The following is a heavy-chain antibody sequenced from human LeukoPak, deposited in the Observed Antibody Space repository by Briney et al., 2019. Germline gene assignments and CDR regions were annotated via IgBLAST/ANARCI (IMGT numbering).Heavy chain of an antibody. J-gene: IGHJ3*02. Sequence: GGSLRLSCVASGFTFSSYWMHWVRQAPGKGLVWVSRINSDGSSTSYADSVKGRFTISRDNAKNTLYLQMNSLRAEDTAVYYCARVQQQLVRAAFDIWGQGTMVTVSS. V-gene: IGHV3-74*01. CDR3: ARVQQQLVRAAFDI. CDR1: GFTFSSYW. CDR2: INSDGSST. D-gene: IGHD6-13*01.